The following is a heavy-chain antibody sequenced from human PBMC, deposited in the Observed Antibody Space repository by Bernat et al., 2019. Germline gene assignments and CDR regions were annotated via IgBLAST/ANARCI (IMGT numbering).Heavy chain of an antibody. Sequence: EAQLVESGGGLVQPGGSLRLSCSASGFTFSSYAMHWVRQAPGKGLEYVSAISSNGCSTYYADSVKGRFTISRDNSKNTLYLKMSSLRAEDTAVYYCVKFSGANYYGSGSKGPDFDYWGQGTLVTVSS. CDR3: VKFSGANYYGSGSKGPDFDY. V-gene: IGHV3-64D*06. J-gene: IGHJ4*02. CDR1: GFTFSSYA. D-gene: IGHD3-10*01. CDR2: ISSNGCST.